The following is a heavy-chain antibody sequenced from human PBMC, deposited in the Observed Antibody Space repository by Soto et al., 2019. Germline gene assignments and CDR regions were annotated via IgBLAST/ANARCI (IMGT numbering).Heavy chain of an antibody. D-gene: IGHD1-26*01. Sequence: GGSLRLACADSEFTFSSYAINWVRQAPGKGLEWVSAISGSGGNTYYADSVKGRFTISRDNSKRTLYLQMNSLRADDTAVYYCAKEERAERELRHFDYWGQGTLVTVSS. J-gene: IGHJ4*02. V-gene: IGHV3-23*01. CDR1: EFTFSSYA. CDR3: AKEERAERELRHFDY. CDR2: ISGSGGNT.